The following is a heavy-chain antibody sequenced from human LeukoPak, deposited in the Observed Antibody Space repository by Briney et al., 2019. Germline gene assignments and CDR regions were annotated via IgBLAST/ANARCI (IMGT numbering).Heavy chain of an antibody. CDR2: ISGSGGST. J-gene: IGHJ4*02. D-gene: IGHD3-3*01. V-gene: IGHV3-23*01. CDR1: GFTFSSYA. Sequence: GGSLRLSCAASGFTFSSYAMSWVRQAPGKGREGVSGISGSGGSTYYAEAVKGRFNISRDNSNNTLYLQMNSLRAEDTAVYYCAKDPWAIYSDPQVWGQGTLVTVSS. CDR3: AKDPWAIYSDPQV.